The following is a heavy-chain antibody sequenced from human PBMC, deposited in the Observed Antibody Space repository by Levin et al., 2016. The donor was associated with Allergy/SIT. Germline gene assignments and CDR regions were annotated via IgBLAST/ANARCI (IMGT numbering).Heavy chain of an antibody. CDR1: GGSINSGAYY. D-gene: IGHD3-22*01. V-gene: IGHV4-30-4*08. Sequence: SETLSLTCTVSGGSINSGAYYWSWIRQLPGKGLEWIGYIYYSGTTDYNPSLKSRLSMSVDTSRNQFSLRLSSVTAADTAFYYCARHPMKVVTYWYFDLWGRGALVTVSS. CDR2: IYYSGTT. J-gene: IGHJ2*01. CDR3: ARHPMKVVTYWYFDL.